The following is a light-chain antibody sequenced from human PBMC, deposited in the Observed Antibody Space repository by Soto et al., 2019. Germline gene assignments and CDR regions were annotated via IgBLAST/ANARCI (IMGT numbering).Light chain of an antibody. CDR3: QQYNAFSRT. CDR2: NAS. V-gene: IGKV1-5*03. Sequence: DIQMTQSPSTLSASVGDRVTITCRASRSISNWLAWYQQKPGQSPKLLIYNASTIETGVPSRFSGSGYGTEFNVTISGLQPDDFATYYCQQYNAFSRTFGEGTKLQIK. CDR1: RSISNW. J-gene: IGKJ2*01.